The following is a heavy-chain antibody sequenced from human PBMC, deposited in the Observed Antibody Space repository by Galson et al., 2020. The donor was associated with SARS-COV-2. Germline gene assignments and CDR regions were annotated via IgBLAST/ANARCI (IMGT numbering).Heavy chain of an antibody. CDR2: ISYDGSNK. Sequence: GGSLRLSCAASGFTFSSYGMHWVRQAPGKGLEWVAVISYDGSNKYYADSVKGRFTISRDNSKNTLYLQMNSLRAEDTAVYYCAKDMSSRDYGFGYWGQGTLVTVSS. J-gene: IGHJ4*02. V-gene: IGHV3-30*18. CDR3: AKDMSSRDYGFGY. D-gene: IGHD4-17*01. CDR1: GFTFSSYG.